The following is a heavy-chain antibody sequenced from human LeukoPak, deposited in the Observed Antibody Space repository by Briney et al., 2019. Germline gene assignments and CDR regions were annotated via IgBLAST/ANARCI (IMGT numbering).Heavy chain of an antibody. CDR2: ISGSGGST. J-gene: IGHJ4*02. CDR3: AKGGGRYCSSTSCYSFDY. Sequence: GGSLRLSCAASGFTFSNYAMSWVRQAPGKGLEWVSAISGSGGSTYYADSVKGRFTISRDNSKNTPYLQMNSLRAEDTAVYYCAKGGGRYCSSTSCYSFDYWGQGTLVTVSS. V-gene: IGHV3-23*01. CDR1: GFTFSNYA. D-gene: IGHD2-2*01.